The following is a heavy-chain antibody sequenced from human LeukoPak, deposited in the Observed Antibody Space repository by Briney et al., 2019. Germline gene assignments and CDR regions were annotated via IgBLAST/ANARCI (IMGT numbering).Heavy chain of an antibody. Sequence: GGSLRLSCAASGFTFNTYEMNWVRQAPGKGLEWVSAISGSGGSTYYADSVKGRFTISRDNSKNTLYLQMNSLRAEDTAVYYCAREGVTPGLYFDYWGQGTLVTVSS. J-gene: IGHJ4*02. V-gene: IGHV3-23*01. D-gene: IGHD2-21*02. CDR1: GFTFNTYE. CDR2: ISGSGGST. CDR3: AREGVTPGLYFDY.